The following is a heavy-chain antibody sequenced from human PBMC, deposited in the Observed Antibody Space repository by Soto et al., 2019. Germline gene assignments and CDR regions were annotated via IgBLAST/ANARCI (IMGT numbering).Heavy chain of an antibody. Sequence: ASLKVSCKASGYTFTGYYMHWVRQAPGQGLEWMGWINPNSGGTNYAQKFQGWVTMTRDTSISTAYMELSRLRSDDTAVYYCARTPRNRGPSSGNYYYYGMDVWGQGTTVTVSS. V-gene: IGHV1-2*04. J-gene: IGHJ6*02. CDR3: ARTPRNRGPSSGNYYYYGMDV. CDR2: INPNSGGT. CDR1: GYTFTGYY. D-gene: IGHD2-2*01.